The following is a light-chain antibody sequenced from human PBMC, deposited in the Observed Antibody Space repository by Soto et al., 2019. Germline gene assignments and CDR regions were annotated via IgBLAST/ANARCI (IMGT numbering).Light chain of an antibody. CDR3: GTWDSSLSAGGVV. J-gene: IGLJ2*01. V-gene: IGLV1-51*01. CDR2: DNN. Sequence: QSVLTQPPSVSAAPGQKVTISCSGSSFNIGNNYVSWYQQLPGTAPKLLIHDNNKRPSGIPDRFSGSKSGTSATLGITGLQTEDEADYYYGTWDSSLSAGGVVFGGGTKLTVL. CDR1: SFNIGNNY.